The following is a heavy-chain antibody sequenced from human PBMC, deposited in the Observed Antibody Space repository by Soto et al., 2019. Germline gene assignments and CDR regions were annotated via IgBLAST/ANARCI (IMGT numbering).Heavy chain of an antibody. J-gene: IGHJ6*02. Sequence: XSVKVSCNASGCSFSSYGISLVRRAPGQGLEWMGWISAYNGNTNYAQKLQGRVTMTTDTSTSTAYMELRSLRSDDTAVYYCARGSGGEYDFWSGYYNYYYYGMDVWGQGTTVTVSS. CDR2: ISAYNGNT. V-gene: IGHV1-18*04. CDR1: GCSFSSYG. CDR3: ARGSGGEYDFWSGYYNYYYYGMDV. D-gene: IGHD3-3*01.